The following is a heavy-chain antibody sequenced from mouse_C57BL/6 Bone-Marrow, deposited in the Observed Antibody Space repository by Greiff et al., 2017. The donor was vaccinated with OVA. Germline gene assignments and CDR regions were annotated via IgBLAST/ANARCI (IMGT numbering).Heavy chain of an antibody. CDR3: ARRWLLLDY. V-gene: IGHV1-55*01. Sequence: QVQLKQPGAELVKPGASVKMSCKASGYTFTSYWITWVKQRPGQGLEWIGDIYPGSGSTNYNEKFKSKATLTADTSSSTAYMQLSSLTSEDSAVYYCARRWLLLDYWGQGTTLTVSS. D-gene: IGHD2-3*01. CDR1: GYTFTSYW. CDR2: IYPGSGST. J-gene: IGHJ2*01.